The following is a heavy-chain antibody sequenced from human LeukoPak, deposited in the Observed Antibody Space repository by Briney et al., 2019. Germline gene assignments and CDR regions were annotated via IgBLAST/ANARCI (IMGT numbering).Heavy chain of an antibody. Sequence: SETLSLTCTVSGGSISSYYWSWIRQPAGKGLEWIGRIYTSGSTNYNPSLKSRVTMSVDTSKNQFSLKLSSVTAADTAVYYCARDSGSYGIWAYYYGMDVWGQGTTVPVSS. D-gene: IGHD3-10*01. CDR1: GGSISSYY. J-gene: IGHJ6*02. CDR3: ARDSGSYGIWAYYYGMDV. V-gene: IGHV4-4*07. CDR2: IYTSGST.